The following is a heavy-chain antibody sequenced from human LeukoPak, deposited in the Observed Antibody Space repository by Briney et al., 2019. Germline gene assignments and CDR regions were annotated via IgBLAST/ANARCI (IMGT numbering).Heavy chain of an antibody. Sequence: SETLSLTCTVSGGSISSGGYYWSWIRQHPGKGLEWIGNIYYSGSTYYNPSLKSRVTISVDTSKKQFSLKLSSVTAADTAVYYCARDYYSNRFDCWGQGTLVTASS. CDR1: GGSISSGGYY. CDR2: IYYSGST. J-gene: IGHJ4*02. D-gene: IGHD4-11*01. V-gene: IGHV4-31*03. CDR3: ARDYYSNRFDC.